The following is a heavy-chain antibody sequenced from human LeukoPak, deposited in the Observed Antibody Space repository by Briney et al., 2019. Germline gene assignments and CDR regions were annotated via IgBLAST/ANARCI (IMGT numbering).Heavy chain of an antibody. D-gene: IGHD2-2*01. CDR3: ARWEYCSSTSCYDESETFDY. J-gene: IGHJ4*02. Sequence: GASVKVSCKASGYTFTSYAIRWVRQPPGQGLEWMGWISAYNGNTNYAQKYQGRVTMTTDTSTSTAYMELRSLRSDDTAVYYCARWEYCSSTSCYDESETFDYWGQGTLVTVSS. V-gene: IGHV1-18*01. CDR1: GYTFTSYA. CDR2: ISAYNGNT.